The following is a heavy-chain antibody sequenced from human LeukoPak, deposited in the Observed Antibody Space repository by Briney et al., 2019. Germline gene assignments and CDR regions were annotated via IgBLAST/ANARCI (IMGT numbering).Heavy chain of an antibody. J-gene: IGHJ3*02. CDR1: GGSLSFYY. CDR2: ISQNGDS. V-gene: IGHV4-34*01. Sequence: PSETLSLTCGVYGGSLSFYYWSWIRQSPGKGLEWIAEISQNGDSNYNPSLKSRVTISLDTSKNQLSLKLNSVTAADTAVYYCAGALGAFDIWGQGTMVTVSS. CDR3: AGALGAFDI.